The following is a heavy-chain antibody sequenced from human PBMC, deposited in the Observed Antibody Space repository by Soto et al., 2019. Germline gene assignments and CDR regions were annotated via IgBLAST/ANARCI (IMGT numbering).Heavy chain of an antibody. CDR3: AKASELLTWYFDL. J-gene: IGHJ2*01. V-gene: IGHV3-23*01. CDR1: GFSFSSYA. D-gene: IGHD1-26*01. CDR2: ISGSGGST. Sequence: EVQLLESGGGLVQPGGSLRLSCAASGFSFSSYAMSWVRQAPGKGLEWVSAISGSGGSTYYADSVKGRFTISRDNSKNTLYLQMNSLGAEDTAVYYCAKASELLTWYFDLWGRGTLVTVSS.